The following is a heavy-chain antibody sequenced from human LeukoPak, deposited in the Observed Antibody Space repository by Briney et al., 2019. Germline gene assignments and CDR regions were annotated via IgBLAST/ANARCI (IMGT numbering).Heavy chain of an antibody. CDR3: ARPSLGYCSSTSCDMNY. Sequence: GASVKVSCKASGYTFTGYYMHWVRQALGQGLEWMGWINPNSGGTNYAQKFQGRVTMTRDTSISTAYMELSRLRSDDTAVYYCARPSLGYCSSTSCDMNYWGQGTLVTVSS. J-gene: IGHJ4*02. D-gene: IGHD2-2*02. V-gene: IGHV1-2*02. CDR1: GYTFTGYY. CDR2: INPNSGGT.